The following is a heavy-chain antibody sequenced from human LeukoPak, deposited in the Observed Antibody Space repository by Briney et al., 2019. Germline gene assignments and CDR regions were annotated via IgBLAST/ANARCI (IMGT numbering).Heavy chain of an antibody. D-gene: IGHD3-22*01. CDR2: IYPGDSDT. V-gene: IGHV5-51*01. CDR3: ARLGYDSSGYPDY. Sequence: GESLQISCQGSGSSFTSYWIGWVRQLPGKGLEWMGIIYPGDSDTRYSPSFQGQVTISADKSISTAYLQWSSLKASDTAMYYCARLGYDSSGYPDYWGQGTLVTVSS. CDR1: GSSFTSYW. J-gene: IGHJ4*02.